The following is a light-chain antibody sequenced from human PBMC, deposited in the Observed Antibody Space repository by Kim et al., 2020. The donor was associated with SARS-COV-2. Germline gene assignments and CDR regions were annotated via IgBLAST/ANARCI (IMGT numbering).Light chain of an antibody. V-gene: IGKV1-5*01. CDR1: QTVSSW. CDR2: DAS. CDR3: QQGA. Sequence: DIQMTQSPSTLAASVGDRVTITCRASQTVSSWLAWYQKKPGRAPKLLIYDASTLETGVPSRFSGSRSGSEFTLTISNLQPDDFATYYCQQGAFGQGTKVDIK. J-gene: IGKJ1*01.